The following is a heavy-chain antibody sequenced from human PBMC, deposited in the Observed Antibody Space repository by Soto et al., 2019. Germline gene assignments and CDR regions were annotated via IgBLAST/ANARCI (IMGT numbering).Heavy chain of an antibody. D-gene: IGHD6-13*01. V-gene: IGHV1-69*01. CDR3: ASSAGLDHLLNYYGLNV. CDR1: GGTFTSIA. Sequence: QVHLVQSSAEVKKPGSSVNVSCKASGGTFTSIAFSWVRQAPGQGLEWMGGIIPVLGTPNYAQKCQARVTITADASTTTVHMELSSLRSDDTAVYYCASSAGLDHLLNYYGLNVWGQGTTVTV. CDR2: IIPVLGTP. J-gene: IGHJ6*02.